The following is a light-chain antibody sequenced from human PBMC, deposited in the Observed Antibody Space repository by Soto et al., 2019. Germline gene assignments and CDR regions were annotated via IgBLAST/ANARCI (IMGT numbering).Light chain of an antibody. V-gene: IGLV2-23*01. CDR3: CSYVGATTYV. J-gene: IGLJ1*01. CDR1: SSTVGGFNV. Sequence: QSVLTQPASVSGSPGQSITISCTGTSSTVGGFNVVSWYQQHPGKAPKVIIYEGIKRPSGISNRFSGSNSGSTAYLTISGLQAEDEADYYCCSYVGATTYVFGTGTKVNV. CDR2: EGI.